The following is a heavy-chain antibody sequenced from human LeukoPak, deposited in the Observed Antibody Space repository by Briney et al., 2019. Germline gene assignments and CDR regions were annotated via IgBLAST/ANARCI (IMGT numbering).Heavy chain of an antibody. CDR1: GYTFTSYG. CDR2: ISAYNGNT. V-gene: IGHV1-18*01. D-gene: IGHD3-22*01. Sequence: GASVKVSCKASGYTFTSYGISWVRQAPGQGLEGMGWISAYNGNTNYAQKLQGRVTMTTDTSTSTAYMELRSLRSDDTAVYYCARADYYDSSGYYYLYWGQGTLVTVSS. CDR3: ARADYYDSSGYYYLY. J-gene: IGHJ4*02.